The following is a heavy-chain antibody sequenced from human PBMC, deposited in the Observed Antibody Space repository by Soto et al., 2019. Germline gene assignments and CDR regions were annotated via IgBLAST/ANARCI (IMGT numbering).Heavy chain of an antibody. D-gene: IGHD1-1*01. Sequence: QITLKESGPTLVKPTQTLTLTCTFSGFSLSTSGVGVGWIRQPPGKALEWLALIYWDDDKRYSPSLKSRLTITKDTSKNQVVLTTTNMDPVDTATYYCPHESQLGPFDYWGQGTLVTVSS. CDR1: GFSLSTSGVG. J-gene: IGHJ4*02. CDR2: IYWDDDK. CDR3: PHESQLGPFDY. V-gene: IGHV2-5*02.